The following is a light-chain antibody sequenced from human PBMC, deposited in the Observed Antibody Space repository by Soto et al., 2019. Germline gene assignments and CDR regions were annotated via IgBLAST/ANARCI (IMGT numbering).Light chain of an antibody. CDR1: QSVRTY. J-gene: IGKJ5*01. CDR3: QQYNSYPHT. V-gene: IGKV3-11*01. CDR2: DAS. Sequence: EIVLTQSPATLSLSPGERATLSCRASQSVRTYLSYVAWYQQRPGQAPRLLIYDASNRATGIPARFSGSGSGTDFTLTISSLQPEDFATYYCQQYNSYPHTFGQGTRLEIK.